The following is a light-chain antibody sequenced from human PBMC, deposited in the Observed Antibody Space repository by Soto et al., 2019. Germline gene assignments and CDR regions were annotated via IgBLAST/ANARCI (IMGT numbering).Light chain of an antibody. J-gene: IGLJ1*01. CDR1: SSDVGGFDY. CDR2: EVN. CDR3: SSYTRTGTPFV. V-gene: IGLV2-14*01. Sequence: QSVLTQPASVSGSPGQSITISCTGTSSDVGGFDYVSWYQQRPGKAPKLLIYEVNRRPSGVSNRFSGSKSGNAAALTIPGLQTEDEGDFFCSSYTRTGTPFVFGTGTKVTVL.